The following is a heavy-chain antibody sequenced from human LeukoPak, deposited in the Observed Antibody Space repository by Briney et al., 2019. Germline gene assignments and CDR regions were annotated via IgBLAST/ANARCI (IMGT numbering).Heavy chain of an antibody. V-gene: IGHV4-59*01. D-gene: IGHD1-26*01. CDR1: GGSISNYY. CDR3: ARARRYSGRSDVFDI. Sequence: SETLSLTRTVSGGSISNYYWSWIRQSPGKGLAWIGYMYYSGGTNYNPSLKSRVTISVDTSKNQFSLKLTSVTAADTAVYYCARARRYSGRSDVFDIWGQGTMVTVSS. CDR2: MYYSGGT. J-gene: IGHJ3*02.